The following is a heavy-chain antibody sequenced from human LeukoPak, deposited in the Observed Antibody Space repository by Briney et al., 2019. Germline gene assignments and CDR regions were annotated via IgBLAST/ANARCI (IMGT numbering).Heavy chain of an antibody. V-gene: IGHV3-21*01. Sequence: GGSLRLSCAASGFTFSSYSMNWVRQAPGKGLEWVSSITDDSYIYYADSVKGRFTISRDNTKNSLYLQMSSLRVEDTAVYHCARELSTGILLDYWGQGTLVTVSS. J-gene: IGHJ4*02. CDR2: ITDDSYI. CDR3: ARELSTGILLDY. CDR1: GFTFSSYS.